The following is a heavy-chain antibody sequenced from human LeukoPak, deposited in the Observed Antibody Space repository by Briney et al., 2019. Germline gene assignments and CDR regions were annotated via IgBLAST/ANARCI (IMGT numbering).Heavy chain of an antibody. CDR2: IYYSGNT. CDR3: ARREWYYYDSSWGAIDY. Sequence: PSETLSLTCTVSGGSISSSNYYWGWIRQPPGKGLEWIGSIYYSGNTYYNPSLKSRVTISVDTSKNQFSLKLSSVTAADTAVYYCARREWYYYDSSWGAIDYWAQGILVTVSS. J-gene: IGHJ4*02. V-gene: IGHV4-39*07. D-gene: IGHD3-22*01. CDR1: GGSISSSNYY.